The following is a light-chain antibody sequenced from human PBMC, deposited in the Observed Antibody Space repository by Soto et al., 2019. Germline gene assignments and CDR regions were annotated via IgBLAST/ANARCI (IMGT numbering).Light chain of an antibody. CDR3: QQYGSSPLT. Sequence: EIVMTQSPATLSLSPGERATLSCRASQSVSSSYLAWYQQKPGQAPRLLIYGASSRATGIPDRFSGSGSRSDFTLTIGRLEPEDFALYYCQQYGSSPLTFGGGTKVEIK. CDR1: QSVSSSY. CDR2: GAS. V-gene: IGKV3-20*01. J-gene: IGKJ4*01.